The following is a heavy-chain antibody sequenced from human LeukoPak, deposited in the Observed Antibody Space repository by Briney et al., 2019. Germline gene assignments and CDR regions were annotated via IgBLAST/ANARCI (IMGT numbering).Heavy chain of an antibody. CDR1: GGSINYSPYF. V-gene: IGHV4-39*01. J-gene: IGHJ4*02. Sequence: SETLSLTCTVSGGSINYSPYFWGWVRQPPGKGLEWIATVSYSGVTYYNPSLRSRVTISVDTSKNQFSLKVTSVTAADTAMYFCARQSSKENFPRYFDHWGQGTLVTVSS. CDR3: ARQSSKENFPRYFDH. CDR2: VSYSGVT. D-gene: IGHD1-7*01.